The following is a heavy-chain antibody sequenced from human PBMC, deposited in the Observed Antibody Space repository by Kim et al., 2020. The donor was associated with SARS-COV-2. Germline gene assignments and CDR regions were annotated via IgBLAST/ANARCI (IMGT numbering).Heavy chain of an antibody. CDR3: AKTTGAQLDS. CDR2: IDYSGTT. J-gene: IGHJ5*01. Sequence: SETLSLTCTVSGDSLSTGGYFWSWIRQHPGKALEWIGYIDYSGTTFYSDSLKSRAALSIDTSSNQFSLRLRSVTAADTACYYCAKTTGAQLDSCG. CDR1: GDSLSTGGYF. V-gene: IGHV4-31*03. D-gene: IGHD7-27*01.